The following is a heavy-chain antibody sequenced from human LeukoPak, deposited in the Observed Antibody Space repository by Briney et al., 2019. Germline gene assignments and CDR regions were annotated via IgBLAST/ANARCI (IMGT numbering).Heavy chain of an antibody. D-gene: IGHD6-13*01. J-gene: IGHJ4*02. Sequence: SETLSLTCTVSGGSISSSSYYWGWIRQPPGKGLEWIGTIYYDGNTYYNPSLKSRVTISEDTSRNQFPLKLSSVTAADTAIYYCARLPSGYTSSLGVFDYWGQGTLVTASS. CDR3: ARLPSGYTSSLGVFDY. CDR1: GGSISSSSYY. CDR2: IYYDGNT. V-gene: IGHV4-39*01.